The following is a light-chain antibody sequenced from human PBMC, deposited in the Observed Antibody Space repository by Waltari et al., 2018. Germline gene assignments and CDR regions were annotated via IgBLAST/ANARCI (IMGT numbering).Light chain of an antibody. CDR1: QSVSIK. V-gene: IGKV3-15*01. Sequence: IVITQSPANRSGSPGESAPLSSRASQSVSIKLAWYQQKPCQAPRLLIPDASTRATVIPPRCSGSGSETDFTLTISSLQSEDFAVYYCQQYNNWPLTFGGGTKVEIK. CDR2: DAS. CDR3: QQYNNWPLT. J-gene: IGKJ4*01.